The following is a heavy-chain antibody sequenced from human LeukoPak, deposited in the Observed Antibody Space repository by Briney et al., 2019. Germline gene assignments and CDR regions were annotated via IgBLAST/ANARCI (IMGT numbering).Heavy chain of an antibody. V-gene: IGHV3-23*01. CDR2: ISGSGGST. CDR3: AKSLTGCYDSSGYYFNWFDP. CDR1: GFTFSSYA. Sequence: GGSLRLSCAASGFTFSSYAMSWVRQAPGKGLEWVSAISGSGGSTYYADAVKGRFTISRDNSKNTLYLQMNSLRAEDMAVYYCAKSLTGCYDSSGYYFNWFDPWGQGTLVTVSS. J-gene: IGHJ5*02. D-gene: IGHD3-22*01.